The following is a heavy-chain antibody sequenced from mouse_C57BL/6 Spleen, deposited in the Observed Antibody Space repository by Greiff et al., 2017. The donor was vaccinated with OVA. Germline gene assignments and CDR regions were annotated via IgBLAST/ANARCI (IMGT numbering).Heavy chain of an antibody. V-gene: IGHV5-9-1*02. CDR3: TRDYYYGSSYVYFDV. J-gene: IGHJ1*03. Sequence: EVQVVESGEGLVKPGGSLKLSCAASGFTFSSYAMSWVRQTPEKRLEWVAYISSGGDYIYYADTVKGRFTISRDNARNTLYLQMSSLKSEDTAMYYCTRDYYYGSSYVYFDVWGTGTTVTVSS. CDR2: ISSGGDYI. CDR1: GFTFSSYA. D-gene: IGHD1-1*01.